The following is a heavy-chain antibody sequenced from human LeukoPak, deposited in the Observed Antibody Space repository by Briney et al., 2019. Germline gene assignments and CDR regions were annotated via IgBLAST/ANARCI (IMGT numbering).Heavy chain of an antibody. CDR3: AKDAIVRIAVARSLDY. CDR2: ISGSGGST. D-gene: IGHD6-19*01. J-gene: IGHJ4*02. Sequence: PGGSLRLSCAGSGFTFNDHAMSWVRQAPGKGLEWVSSISGSGGSTYYADYVKGRSTISRDNSKKVVYFEMNSLRAEDTAVYFCAKDAIVRIAVARSLDYWGQGTRVTVSS. V-gene: IGHV3-23*01. CDR1: GFTFNDHA.